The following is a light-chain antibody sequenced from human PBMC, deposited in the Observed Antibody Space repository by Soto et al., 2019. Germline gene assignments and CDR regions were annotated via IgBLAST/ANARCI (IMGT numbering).Light chain of an antibody. J-gene: IGLJ3*02. CDR3: SSFASSNTWV. CDR1: SSDVGAYNY. V-gene: IGLV2-8*01. Sequence: QSALTQPPSASGSPGQSVPISCTATSSDVGAYNYVSWHQQHAGKAPKLVIYEVTKRPSGVPDRFSGSKSANTASLTVSGLQAEDEADYYCSSFASSNTWVFGGGTKVTVL. CDR2: EVT.